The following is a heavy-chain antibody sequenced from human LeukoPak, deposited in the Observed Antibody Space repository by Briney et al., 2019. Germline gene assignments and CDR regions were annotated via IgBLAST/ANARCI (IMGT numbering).Heavy chain of an antibody. J-gene: IGHJ4*02. V-gene: IGHV3-33*01. CDR2: IWYDGSNK. D-gene: IGHD2-15*01. CDR3: ARGPRYCSGGSCYSGVDY. CDR1: GFTFSSYG. Sequence: PGGSLRLSCAASGFTFSSYGMHWVRQAPGKGLEWVAVIWYDGSNKYYADSVKGRFTISRDNSKNTLYLQMNSLRAEDTAVYYCARGPRYCSGGSCYSGVDYWGQGTLVTVSS.